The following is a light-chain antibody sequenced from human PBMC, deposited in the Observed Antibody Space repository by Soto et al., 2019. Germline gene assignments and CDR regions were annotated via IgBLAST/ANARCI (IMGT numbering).Light chain of an antibody. J-gene: IGKJ4*01. CDR3: QQSYSMPRT. CDR1: QSLLHSNGYSY. CDR2: AAS. V-gene: IGKV1-39*01. Sequence: MTQSPLSLPVTPGEPASISCRSSQSLLHSNGYSYLNWYQQKPGKAPKLLIYAASSLQSGVPSRFSGSGSGTDFTVTISSLQPEDFATYYCQQSYSMPRTFGGGTKVDIK.